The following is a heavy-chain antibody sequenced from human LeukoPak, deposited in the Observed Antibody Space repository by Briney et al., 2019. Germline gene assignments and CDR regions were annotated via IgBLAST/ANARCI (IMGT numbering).Heavy chain of an antibody. CDR3: ASSQPLEKYYYYYYYMDV. D-gene: IGHD2-2*01. CDR1: GGSFSGYY. Sequence: SETLSLTCAVYGGSFSGYYWSWIRQPPGKGLEWIGEINHSGSTNYNPSLKSRVTISVDTSKNQFSLKLSSVTAADTAVYYCASSQPLEKYYYYYYYMDVWGKGTTVTVSS. V-gene: IGHV4-34*01. CDR2: INHSGST. J-gene: IGHJ6*03.